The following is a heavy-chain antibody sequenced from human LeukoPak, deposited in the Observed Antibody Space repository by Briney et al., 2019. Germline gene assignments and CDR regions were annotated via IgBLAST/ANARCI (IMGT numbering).Heavy chain of an antibody. CDR3: TAKYFDY. Sequence: GGSLRLSCTASGFTFGDYAMSWVRQAPGKGLEWVGFIRSKAYGGTTEYAASVKGRFTISRDDSKSIAYLQMNSLKTEDTAVYYCTAKYFDYWGQGTLVTVSS. V-gene: IGHV3-49*04. J-gene: IGHJ4*02. CDR1: GFTFGDYA. CDR2: IRSKAYGGTT.